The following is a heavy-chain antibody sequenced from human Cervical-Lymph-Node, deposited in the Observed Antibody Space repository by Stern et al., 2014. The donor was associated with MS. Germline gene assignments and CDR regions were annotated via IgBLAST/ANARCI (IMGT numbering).Heavy chain of an antibody. CDR1: GGTFSSYA. CDR2: IIPIFGTA. D-gene: IGHD6-19*01. V-gene: IGHV1-69*01. CDR3: AREIHPPSGWSTGDAFDI. Sequence: VQLVESGAEVKKPGSSVKVSCKASGGTFSSYAISWVRQAPGQGLEWMGGIIPIFGTANYAQKFQGRVTITADESTSTAYMELSSLRSEDTAVYYCAREIHPPSGWSTGDAFDIWGQGTMVTVSS. J-gene: IGHJ3*02.